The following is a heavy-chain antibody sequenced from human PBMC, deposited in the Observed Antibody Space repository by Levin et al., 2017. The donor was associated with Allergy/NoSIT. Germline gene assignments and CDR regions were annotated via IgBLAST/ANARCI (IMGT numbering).Heavy chain of an antibody. CDR1: GYTLTQLS. CDR2: FDPEEDGT. Sequence: GESLKISCKVSGYTLTQLSIHWVRQGPGKGLEWMGGFDPEEDGTVYAQKFQGRLTMTEDTSTNTIYMELRSLRSGDTAVYYCAREGAGFDYWGQGTLVTVSS. V-gene: IGHV1-24*01. J-gene: IGHJ4*02. CDR3: AREGAGFDY. D-gene: IGHD1-26*01.